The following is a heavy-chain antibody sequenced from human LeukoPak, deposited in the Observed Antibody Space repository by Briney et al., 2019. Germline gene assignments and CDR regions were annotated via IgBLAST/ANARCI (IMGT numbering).Heavy chain of an antibody. Sequence: SETLSLTCTVSGGSINGYYWSWVRQPPGEGLEWVGYVYYSGSTKYKPSLKSRVTITVDTSKNQFSLKLSSVTAADTAVYYCARHEEYNSGWYVDYWGQGTPVTVSS. D-gene: IGHD5-12*01. CDR3: ARHEEYNSGWYVDY. CDR2: VYYSGST. CDR1: GGSINGYY. V-gene: IGHV4-59*08. J-gene: IGHJ4*02.